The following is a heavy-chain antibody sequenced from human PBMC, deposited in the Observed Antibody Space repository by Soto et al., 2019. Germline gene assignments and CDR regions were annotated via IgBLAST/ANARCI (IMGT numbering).Heavy chain of an antibody. D-gene: IGHD2-2*01. CDR3: AKEGSSNWPPYEYHYGMDV. CDR2: ISYDGITK. Sequence: QVQLVESGGGVVQPGRSLRLSCAASGFIFRSYGMHWVRQAPGKGLEWVAVISYDGITKYYADSVKGRFTISRDNSKNTLHLQVNSLRVEDTAVYYCAKEGSSNWPPYEYHYGMDVCGQGTTVTVSS. J-gene: IGHJ6*02. CDR1: GFIFRSYG. V-gene: IGHV3-30*18.